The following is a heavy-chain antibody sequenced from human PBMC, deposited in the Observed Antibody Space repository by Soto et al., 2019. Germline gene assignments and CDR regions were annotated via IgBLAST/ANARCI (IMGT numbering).Heavy chain of an antibody. CDR1: GGSISSSNC. J-gene: IGHJ6*02. V-gene: IGHV4-4*02. CDR3: ARDEGIGGLVGMDV. Sequence: SETLSLTCAVSGGSISSSNCRSWVRQPPGKGLEWIGEIYHSGSTNYNPSLKSRVTISVDKSKNQFSLKLSSVTAADTAVYYCARDEGIGGLVGMDVWGQGTTVTVSS. D-gene: IGHD6-13*01. CDR2: IYHSGST.